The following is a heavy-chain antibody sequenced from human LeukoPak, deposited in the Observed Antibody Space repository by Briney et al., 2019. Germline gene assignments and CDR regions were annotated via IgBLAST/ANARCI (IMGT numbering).Heavy chain of an antibody. CDR2: ITGGGGDT. CDR3: AKGTLGHCNGASCYPLDY. CDR1: GFTFSNYA. Sequence: GGSLRLSCAASGFTFSNYAMAWVRQAPGKEPEWVSVITGGGGDTYHIDSVKSRFTISRDNSKNTLYLQMNSLRAEDTAVYFCAKGTLGHCNGASCYPLDYWGQGTLVTVSS. J-gene: IGHJ4*02. V-gene: IGHV3-23*01. D-gene: IGHD2-15*01.